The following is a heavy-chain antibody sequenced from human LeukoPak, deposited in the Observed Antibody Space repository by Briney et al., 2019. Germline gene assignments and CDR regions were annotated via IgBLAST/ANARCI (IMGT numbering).Heavy chain of an antibody. CDR3: ASRSYGDYAGRIDY. CDR1: GGSFSGYY. CDR2: INHSGGT. Sequence: PSETLSLTCAVYGGSFSGYYWSWIRQPPGKGLGWIGEINHSGGTNYNPSLKSRVTISVDTSKNQFSLKLSSVTAADTAVYYCASRSYGDYAGRIDYWGQGTLVTVSS. J-gene: IGHJ4*02. V-gene: IGHV4-34*01. D-gene: IGHD4-17*01.